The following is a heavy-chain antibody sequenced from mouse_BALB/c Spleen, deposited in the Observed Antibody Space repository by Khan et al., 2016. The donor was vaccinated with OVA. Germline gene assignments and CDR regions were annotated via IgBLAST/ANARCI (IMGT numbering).Heavy chain of an antibody. CDR1: GYSFTSHT. CDR2: INPRSGYT. Sequence: QVQLKQSGAELARPGASVKMSCKASGYSFTSHTMHWVKQRPGQGLEWIGYINPRSGYTNYNQKFNDKATLTADKSSSTAYMQLSSLTSEDSAAYYCARRTTGYALDYWGQGTSVTVSS. J-gene: IGHJ4*01. CDR3: ARRTTGYALDY. D-gene: IGHD2-14*01. V-gene: IGHV1-4*01.